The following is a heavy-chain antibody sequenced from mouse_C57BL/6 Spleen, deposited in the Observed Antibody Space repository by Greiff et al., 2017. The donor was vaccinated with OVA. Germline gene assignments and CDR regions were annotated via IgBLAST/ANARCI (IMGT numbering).Heavy chain of an antibody. J-gene: IGHJ2*01. Sequence: VQLVESGGGLVKPGGSLKLSCAASGFTFSSYAMSWVRQTPEKRLEWVATISDGGSYTYYPDNVKGRFTISRDNAKNNLYLQMSHLKSEDTAMYYCARDDYYGSSSYYFDGWGKGTTLTVSS. CDR2: ISDGGSYT. D-gene: IGHD1-1*01. V-gene: IGHV5-4*01. CDR3: ARDDYYGSSSYYFDG. CDR1: GFTFSSYA.